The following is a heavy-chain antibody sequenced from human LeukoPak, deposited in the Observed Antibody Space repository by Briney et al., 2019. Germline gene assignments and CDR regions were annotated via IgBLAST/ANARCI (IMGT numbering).Heavy chain of an antibody. J-gene: IGHJ4*02. Sequence: PGGSLRLSCAASGFTFSSYAMSWVRQAPGKGLEWVSALSGSGGSTYYADSVKGRFIISRDNSKNTLYLQMNSLRAEDTAIYYCAKDLYSSSWSLFDCWGQGTLVTVSS. V-gene: IGHV3-23*01. CDR1: GFTFSSYA. D-gene: IGHD6-13*01. CDR3: AKDLYSSSWSLFDC. CDR2: LSGSGGST.